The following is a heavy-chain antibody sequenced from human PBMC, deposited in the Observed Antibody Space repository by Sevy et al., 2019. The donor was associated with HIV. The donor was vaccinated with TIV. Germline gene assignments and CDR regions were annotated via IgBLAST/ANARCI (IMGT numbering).Heavy chain of an antibody. CDR2: ISAYSGNT. D-gene: IGHD5-12*01. CDR1: GYTFTSYG. CDR3: ARDDRYSGYVVFDH. J-gene: IGHJ4*02. V-gene: IGHV1-18*01. Sequence: ASVKVSCKASGYTFTSYGFTWVRQALGQGLEWMGWISAYSGNTNYAQKFQGRVTMTTDTSTSTAYMELRSLRSDDTAVYYCARDDRYSGYVVFDHWGQGTLVTVSS.